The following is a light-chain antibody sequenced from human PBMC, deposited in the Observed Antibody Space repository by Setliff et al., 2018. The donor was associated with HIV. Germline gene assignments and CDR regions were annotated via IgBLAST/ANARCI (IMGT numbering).Light chain of an antibody. CDR2: EVN. CDR1: SSDVGGYKF. Sequence: QSVLTQPPSASGSPGQSVTISCTGTSSDVGGYKFVSWYQQHPGKAPKLIISEVNKRPSGVPDRFSGSKSGNTASLTISGLQTEDEADYFCASYRSPATYVFGIGTKVTVL. CDR3: ASYRSPATYV. V-gene: IGLV2-8*01. J-gene: IGLJ1*01.